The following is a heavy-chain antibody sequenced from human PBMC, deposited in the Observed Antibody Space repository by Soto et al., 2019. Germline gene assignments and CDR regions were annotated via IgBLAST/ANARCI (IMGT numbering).Heavy chain of an antibody. CDR3: GRDWAAAGPFDY. D-gene: IGHD6-13*01. CDR1: GYTFTSYG. Sequence: QVQLVQSGAEVKKPGASVKVSCKASGYTFTSYGISWVRQAPGQGLEWMGWISAYNGNTNYAQKLQGRVTMTTDTSTSRAYMELRSRRSDDTAVYYCGRDWAAAGPFDYWGQGTLVTVSS. J-gene: IGHJ4*02. CDR2: ISAYNGNT. V-gene: IGHV1-18*01.